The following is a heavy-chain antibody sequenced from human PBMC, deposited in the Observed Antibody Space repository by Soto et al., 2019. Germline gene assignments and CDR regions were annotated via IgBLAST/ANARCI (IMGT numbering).Heavy chain of an antibody. CDR1: GFTFNTYW. D-gene: IGHD6-19*01. J-gene: IGHJ3*02. Sequence: EVQLVESGGGLVQPGGSLRLSCAASGFTFNTYWMNWVRQAPGKGLVWVSRINSDGSSTNYADSVKGRFTISRDNAKNTLTMQRNNLRAEDTAVYYYEIVKWGLQWAGIDIWGQGTMVTVSS. V-gene: IGHV3-74*01. CDR2: INSDGSST. CDR3: EIVKWGLQWAGIDI.